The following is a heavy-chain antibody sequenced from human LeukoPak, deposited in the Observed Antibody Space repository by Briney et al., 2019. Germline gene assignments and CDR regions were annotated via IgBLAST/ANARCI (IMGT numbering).Heavy chain of an antibody. V-gene: IGHV3-23*01. Sequence: GGSLRLSCAASGFTFSSYAMSWVRQAPGKGLEWVSAISGSGGSTYYADSVRGRFTISRDNSTTTLYLQMNSLRAADTAVYYCAKDSILFGESNPVGYWGQGTLVTVSA. D-gene: IGHD3-10*01. CDR2: ISGSGGST. J-gene: IGHJ4*02. CDR1: GFTFSSYA. CDR3: AKDSILFGESNPVGY.